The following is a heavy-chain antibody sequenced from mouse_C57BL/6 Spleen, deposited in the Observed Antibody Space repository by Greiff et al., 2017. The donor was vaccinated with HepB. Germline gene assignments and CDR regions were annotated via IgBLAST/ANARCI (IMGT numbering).Heavy chain of an antibody. CDR3: AREGVYYGNYFYAMDY. D-gene: IGHD2-1*01. CDR2: IDPSDSYT. J-gene: IGHJ4*01. Sequence: QVQLQQSGAELVKPGASVKLSCKASGYTFTSYWMQWVKQRPGQGLEWIGEIDPSDSYTNYNQKFTGKATLTVDTSSSTAYMQLSSLTSADSAVYYCAREGVYYGNYFYAMDYWGQGTSVTVSS. V-gene: IGHV1-50*01. CDR1: GYTFTSYW.